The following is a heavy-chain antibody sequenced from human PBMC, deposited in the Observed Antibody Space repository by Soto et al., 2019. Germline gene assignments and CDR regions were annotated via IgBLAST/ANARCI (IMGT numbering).Heavy chain of an antibody. CDR2: IGAYNGHT. J-gene: IGHJ6*02. V-gene: IGHV1-18*01. D-gene: IGHD3-22*01. CDR1: GYTFTNSG. Sequence: ASLKVSCKAAGYTFTNSGISWVRQAPGRGLERMGWIGAYNGHTKYAPKLQGRVTMTTDTSTSTAYMELRSLKSDDTAVYYCAREDYYDSSGYLPVRYYFGMDVWGQGTTVTVSS. CDR3: AREDYYDSSGYLPVRYYFGMDV.